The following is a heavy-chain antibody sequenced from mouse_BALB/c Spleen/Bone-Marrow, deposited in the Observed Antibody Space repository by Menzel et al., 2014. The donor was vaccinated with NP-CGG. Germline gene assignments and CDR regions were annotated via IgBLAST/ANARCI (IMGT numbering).Heavy chain of an antibody. V-gene: IGHV1-14*01. Sequence: LVESGPELVKPGASVKMSCKASGYTFTAYVMHWVQQKPGQGPEWIGYINPYNDGTKYNEKFKGKATLTSDKSSSTAYMELSSLTSEDSAVYYCAREGGLRRGDYYAMDYWGQGTSVTVSS. CDR1: GYTFTAYV. CDR2: INPYNDGT. J-gene: IGHJ4*01. CDR3: AREGGLRRGDYYAMDY. D-gene: IGHD2-4*01.